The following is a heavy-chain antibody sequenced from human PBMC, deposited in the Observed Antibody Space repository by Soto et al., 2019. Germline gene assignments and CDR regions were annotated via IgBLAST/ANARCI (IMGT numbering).Heavy chain of an antibody. Sequence: QVHLVQSGAEVKQPGASVRVSCKASGYTFTTYDITWVRQAPGQGLEWMGWMNPDSENTGSPQKFQGRVTMTVNTSIDKADMECTSLSAADTAVYSCTRAHVACSPYFGLDVWGQGTTVTVSS. CDR1: GYTFTTYD. CDR3: TRAHVACSPYFGLDV. J-gene: IGHJ6*02. V-gene: IGHV1-8*01. CDR2: MNPDSENT. D-gene: IGHD6-13*01.